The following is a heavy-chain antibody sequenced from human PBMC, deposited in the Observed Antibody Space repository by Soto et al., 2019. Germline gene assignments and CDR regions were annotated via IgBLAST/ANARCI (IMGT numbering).Heavy chain of an antibody. CDR1: GFIFTSYS. CDR3: ARDSGSSSDYYGMDV. Sequence: LRLSFAASGFIFTSYSMNWVRQAPGKGLEWVSSISSSSSYIYYADSVKGRFTISRDNAKNSLYLQMSSLRAEDTAVYYCARDSGSSSDYYGMDVWGQGTTVTVSS. J-gene: IGHJ6*02. D-gene: IGHD6-13*01. CDR2: ISSSSSYI. V-gene: IGHV3-21*01.